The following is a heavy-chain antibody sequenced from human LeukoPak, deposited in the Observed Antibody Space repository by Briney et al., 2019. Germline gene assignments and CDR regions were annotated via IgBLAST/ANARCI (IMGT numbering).Heavy chain of an antibody. V-gene: IGHV3-48*03. Sequence: PGGSLRLSCAASGFTFSSYEMNWVRQAPGKGLEWVSYISSSGSTIYYADSVKGRFTISRDNAKNSLYLQMNSLRAEDTAVYYCARRYSGSCLDYRGQGTLVTVSS. CDR1: GFTFSSYE. J-gene: IGHJ4*02. CDR2: ISSSGSTI. CDR3: ARRYSGSCLDY. D-gene: IGHD1-26*01.